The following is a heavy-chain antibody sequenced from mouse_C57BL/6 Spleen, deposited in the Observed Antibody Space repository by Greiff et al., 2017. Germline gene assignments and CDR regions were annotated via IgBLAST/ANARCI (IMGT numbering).Heavy chain of an antibody. CDR1: GFTFTDYY. CDR3: ASPWAPDGYDGNYYAMDY. D-gene: IGHD2-2*01. CDR2: IRNTANGYTT. Sequence: EVKLMESGGGLVQPGGSLCLSCAASGFTFTDYYMSWVRQPPGKALEWLGFIRNTANGYTTEYSAYVKGRITISQENSQSILSLQMNALRAEDTATYSCASPWAPDGYDGNYYAMDYWGQGTSVTVSS. V-gene: IGHV7-3*01. J-gene: IGHJ4*01.